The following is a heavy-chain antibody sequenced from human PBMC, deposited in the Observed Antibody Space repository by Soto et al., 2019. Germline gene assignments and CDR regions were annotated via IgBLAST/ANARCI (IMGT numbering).Heavy chain of an antibody. CDR3: ASIGDYDFWSARGRFDP. D-gene: IGHD3-3*01. CDR1: GGSISSSNW. V-gene: IGHV4-4*02. J-gene: IGHJ5*02. Sequence: SETLSLTCAVSGGSISSSNWWSWVRQPPGKGLEWIGEIYHSGSTNYNPSLKSRVTISVDKSKNQFSLKLSSVTAADTAVYYCASIGDYDFWSARGRFDPWGQGTLVTVS. CDR2: IYHSGST.